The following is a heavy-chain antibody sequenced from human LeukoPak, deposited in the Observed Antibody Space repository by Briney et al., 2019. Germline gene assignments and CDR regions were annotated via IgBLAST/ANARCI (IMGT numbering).Heavy chain of an antibody. CDR1: GYTFTSYY. CDR3: AREEMATITHYYYGMDV. Sequence: ASVKVSCKASGYTFTSYYMRWVRQAPGQGLEWMGIINPSGGSTSYAQKFQGRVTMTRDTSTSTVYMELSSLRSEDTAVYYCAREEMATITHYYYGMDVWGQGTTVTVSS. D-gene: IGHD5-24*01. J-gene: IGHJ6*02. CDR2: INPSGGST. V-gene: IGHV1-46*01.